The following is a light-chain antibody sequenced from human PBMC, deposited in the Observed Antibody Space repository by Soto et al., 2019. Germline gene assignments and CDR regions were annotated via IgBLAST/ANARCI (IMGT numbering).Light chain of an antibody. CDR3: QQYGSSPT. CDR2: GIS. CDR1: QTVTRSY. V-gene: IGKV3-20*01. Sequence: DIVLTQSPGTLSLSPGERATLSCKASQTVTRSYLAWYQHKPGQAPRLLISGISRRAPGIPDRFSGDGSGTVFTLTISRLEPEDFAVYYCQQYGSSPTLGQGTRLEIK. J-gene: IGKJ5*01.